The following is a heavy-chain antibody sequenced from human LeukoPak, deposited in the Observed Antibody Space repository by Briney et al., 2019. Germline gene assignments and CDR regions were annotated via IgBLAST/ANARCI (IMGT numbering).Heavy chain of an antibody. CDR1: GGSISSYY. CDR2: IYHSGST. CDR3: ARPLRLGELSLYLF. V-gene: IGHV4-59*08. D-gene: IGHD3-16*02. Sequence: SETLSLTCTVSGGSISSYYWSWIRQPPGKGLEWIGSIYHSGSTYYNPSLKSRVTISVDTSKNQFSLKLSSVTAADTAVYYCARPLRLGELSLYLFWGQGTLVTVSS. J-gene: IGHJ4*02.